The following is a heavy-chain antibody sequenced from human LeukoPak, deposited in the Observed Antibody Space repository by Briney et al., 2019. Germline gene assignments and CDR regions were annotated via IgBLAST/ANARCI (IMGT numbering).Heavy chain of an antibody. D-gene: IGHD6-13*01. CDR1: GGSISSGDYY. Sequence: SETLSLTCTVSGGSISSGDYYWSWIRQPPGKGLEWIGYIYYSGSTYYNPSLKSRVTISVDTSKNQFSLKLSSVTAADTAVYYCAREVAAIRWAGYFDYWGQGTLVTVSS. CDR2: IYYSGST. CDR3: AREVAAIRWAGYFDY. J-gene: IGHJ4*02. V-gene: IGHV4-30-4*08.